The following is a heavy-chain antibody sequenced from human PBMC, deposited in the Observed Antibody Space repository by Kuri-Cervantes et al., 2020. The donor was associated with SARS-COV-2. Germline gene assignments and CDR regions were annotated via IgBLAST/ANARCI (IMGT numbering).Heavy chain of an antibody. J-gene: IGHJ4*02. CDR2: IRYDGSNK. V-gene: IGHV3-30*02. D-gene: IGHD2-2*01. CDR1: GFTFSSYG. CDR3: AKDFPEYQLPFDTHADY. Sequence: GESLKISCAASGFTFSSYGMHWVRQAPGKGLEWVAFIRYDGSNKYYADSVKGRFTISRDNSKNTLYLQMNSLRAEDTAVYYCAKDFPEYQLPFDTHADYWGQGTLVTVSS.